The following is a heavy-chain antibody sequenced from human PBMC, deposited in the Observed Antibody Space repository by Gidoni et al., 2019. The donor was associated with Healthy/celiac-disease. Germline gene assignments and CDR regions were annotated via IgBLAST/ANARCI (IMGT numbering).Heavy chain of an antibody. D-gene: IGHD6-13*01. V-gene: IGHV4-39*01. CDR3: ARQGAAAGTQYFDL. Sequence: QLQLQESGPGLVKPSETLSLTCTVSGGSISSSSYYWGWIRQPPGKGLEWIGSIYYSGSTYYNPSLKSRVTISVDTSKNQFSLKLSSVTAADTAVYYCARQGAAAGTQYFDLWGRGTLVTVSS. CDR1: GGSISSSSYY. J-gene: IGHJ2*01. CDR2: IYYSGST.